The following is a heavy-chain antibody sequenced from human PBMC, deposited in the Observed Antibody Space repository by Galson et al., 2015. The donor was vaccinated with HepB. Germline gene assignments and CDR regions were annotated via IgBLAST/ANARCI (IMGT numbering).Heavy chain of an antibody. Sequence: SVKVSCKASGYTFASSAMHWVRQAPGQRLEWMGWINAGNGNTKYSQKFQGRVTITRDTSASTAYLELSSLRSEDTAVYYCARGGYYDFWSGYYKAPDFDYLGQGTLVTVSS. CDR1: GYTFASSA. D-gene: IGHD3-3*01. CDR2: INAGNGNT. V-gene: IGHV1-3*01. J-gene: IGHJ4*02. CDR3: ARGGYYDFWSGYYKAPDFDY.